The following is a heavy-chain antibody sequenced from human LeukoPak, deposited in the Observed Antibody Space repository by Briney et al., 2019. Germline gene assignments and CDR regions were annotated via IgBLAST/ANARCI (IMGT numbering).Heavy chain of an antibody. CDR1: GYTFTSYD. D-gene: IGHD1-14*01. Sequence: GASVKVSCKASGYTFTSYDINWVRQATGQGLEWVGWMNPNSGNTGYAQKFQGRVTMTRDTSTRTAYMELSSLRSEDSAVYYCAREPLRTEHIDYWGQGTLVTVSS. V-gene: IGHV1-8*01. CDR3: AREPLRTEHIDY. CDR2: MNPNSGNT. J-gene: IGHJ4*02.